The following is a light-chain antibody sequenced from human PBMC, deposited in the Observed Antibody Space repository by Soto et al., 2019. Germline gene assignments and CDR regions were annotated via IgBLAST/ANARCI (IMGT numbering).Light chain of an antibody. CDR1: QSVSSY. J-gene: IGKJ3*01. CDR2: DAS. V-gene: IGKV3-11*01. CDR3: QQRSNWPLG. Sequence: EIVLTQSPGTLSLSPGERATLSFRASQSVSSYLAWYQHKPGQAPSLLIYDASNSDTGIPARFSGSGSGTDFTLTISSLEPEDFAVYYCQQRSNWPLGFGPGTKVDIK.